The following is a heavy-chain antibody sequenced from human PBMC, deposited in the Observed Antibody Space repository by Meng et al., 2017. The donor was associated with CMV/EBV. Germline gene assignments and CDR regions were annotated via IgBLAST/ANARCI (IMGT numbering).Heavy chain of an antibody. J-gene: IGHJ4*02. CDR2: INSDGSST. Sequence: AASGFTFSSYWMHWVRQAPGKGLVWVSRINSDGSSTSYADSVKDRFTISRDNAKNTLYLQMNSLRAEDTAVYYCARDKGSTGPPFDYWGQGTLVTVSS. V-gene: IGHV3-74*01. D-gene: IGHD2-2*01. CDR1: GFTFSSYW. CDR3: ARDKGSTGPPFDY.